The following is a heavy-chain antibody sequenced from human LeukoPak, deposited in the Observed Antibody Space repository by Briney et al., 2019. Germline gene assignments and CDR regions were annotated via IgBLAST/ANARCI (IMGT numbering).Heavy chain of an antibody. CDR1: GFTFDDYA. J-gene: IGHJ1*01. V-gene: IGHV3-9*01. CDR2: ISWNSGSI. Sequence: GGSLRLSCAASGFTFDDYAMHWVRQAPGKGLEWVSGISWNSGSIGYADSVKGRFTISRDSSKNTLYLQMTSLRAEDTAVYYCAKDQFSWAEYFQHWGQGTLVTVSS. CDR3: AKDQFSWAEYFQH.